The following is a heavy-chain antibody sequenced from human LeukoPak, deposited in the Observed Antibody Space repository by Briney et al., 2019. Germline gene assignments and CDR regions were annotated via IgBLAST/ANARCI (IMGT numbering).Heavy chain of an antibody. CDR3: ARGQSSGWRIRSGYYYYGMDV. D-gene: IGHD6-19*01. CDR2: TYYRSKWYT. CDR1: GDSLSSKSTA. J-gene: IGHJ6*02. Sequence: SQTLSLTCAISGDSLSSKSTAWNWIRQSPSRGLEWLGRTYYRSKWYTGYAVSVKGRITINPDTSKNQFSLKLSSVTAADTAVYYCARGQSSGWRIRSGYYYYGMDVWGQGTTVTVSS. V-gene: IGHV6-1*01.